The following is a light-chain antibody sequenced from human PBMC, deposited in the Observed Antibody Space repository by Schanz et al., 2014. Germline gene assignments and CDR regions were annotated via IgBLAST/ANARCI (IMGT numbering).Light chain of an antibody. J-gene: IGKJ1*01. CDR1: QGISSY. V-gene: IGKV1-39*01. CDR3: QQSYVTPLT. Sequence: IQLPQSPSSLSASVGDRVTITCRASQGISSYLAWYQQKPGKAPKLLIYAASTLQSGVPSRFSGSGSGTDFTLTISSLQPEDFATYYCQQSYVTPLTFGQGTKVEFK. CDR2: AAS.